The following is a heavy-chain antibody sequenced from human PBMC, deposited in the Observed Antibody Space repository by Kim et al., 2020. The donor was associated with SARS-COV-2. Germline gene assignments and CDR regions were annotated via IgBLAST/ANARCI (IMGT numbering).Heavy chain of an antibody. CDR3: ARNLARSPSFDWYLRGGRGEYFQH. V-gene: IGHV4-34*01. Sequence: SETLSLTCAVYGGSFSGYYWSWIRQPPGKGLEWIGEINHSGSTNYNPSLKSRVTISVDTSKNQFSLKLSSVTAADTAVYYCARNLARSPSFDWYLRGGRGEYFQHWGQGTLVTVSS. CDR2: INHSGST. D-gene: IGHD3-9*01. CDR1: GGSFSGYY. J-gene: IGHJ1*01.